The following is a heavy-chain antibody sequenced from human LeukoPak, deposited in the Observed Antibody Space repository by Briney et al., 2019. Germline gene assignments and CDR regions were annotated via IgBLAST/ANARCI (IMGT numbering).Heavy chain of an antibody. CDR3: ARDAGRGYSYGAYWYFDL. Sequence: SETLSLTCTVSGGSFSSYYWNWIRQPPGKGLEWIGYISYSGSTNHNPSLKSRVTIPVDTSKNQFSLKLSSVTAADTAVYYCARDAGRGYSYGAYWYFDLWGRGTLVTVSS. J-gene: IGHJ2*01. V-gene: IGHV4-59*12. CDR1: GGSFSSYY. CDR2: ISYSGST. D-gene: IGHD5-18*01.